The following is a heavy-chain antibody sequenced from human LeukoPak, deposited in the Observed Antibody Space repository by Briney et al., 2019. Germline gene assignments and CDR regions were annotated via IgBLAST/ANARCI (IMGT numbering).Heavy chain of an antibody. V-gene: IGHV1-2*02. J-gene: IGHJ3*02. CDR3: ARDFSAWDAFDI. CDR2: INPNSGGT. Sequence: ASVKVSCKASGYTFTDYYMHWVRQAPGQGLEWMGWINPNSGGTNHAQKFQGRVTMTRDTSISTAYMELSRLGSDDTAVYYCARDFSAWDAFDIWGQGTMVTVSS. CDR1: GYTFTDYY.